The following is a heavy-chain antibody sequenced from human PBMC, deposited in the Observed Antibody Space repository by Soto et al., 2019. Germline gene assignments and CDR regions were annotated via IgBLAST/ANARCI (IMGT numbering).Heavy chain of an antibody. CDR3: ARGDYGSGSPHHYYSYYMDF. D-gene: IGHD3-10*01. Sequence: GESLKISCKGSGYSFTSYWIGWVRQMPGKGLEWMGIIYPGDSDTRYSPSFQGQVTISADKSISTAYLQWSSLKASDTAMYYCARGDYGSGSPHHYYSYYMDFSCKATTVTVSS. CDR1: GYSFTSYW. J-gene: IGHJ6*03. CDR2: IYPGDSDT. V-gene: IGHV5-51*01.